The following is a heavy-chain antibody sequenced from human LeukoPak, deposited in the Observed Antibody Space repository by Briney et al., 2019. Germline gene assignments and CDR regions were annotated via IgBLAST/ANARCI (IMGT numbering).Heavy chain of an antibody. D-gene: IGHD2-15*01. CDR1: GFTFSNYI. V-gene: IGHV3-21*01. CDR3: ERDGDMLAPGAGDI. CDR2: IGGSSSYI. J-gene: IGHJ3*02. Sequence: GGALRLSCAASGFTFSNYIMSWVRQAPGKGLEWVSSIGGSSSYIYYADSVKGRFALSRDNAKTSVYLQMNSLRVEETAVYYCERDGDMLAPGAGDIWGQGTMVTVSS.